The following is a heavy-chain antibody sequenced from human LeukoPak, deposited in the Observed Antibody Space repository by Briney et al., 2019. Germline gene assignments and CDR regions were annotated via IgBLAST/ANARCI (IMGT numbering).Heavy chain of an antibody. CDR3: ARVSRRLAVDF. CDR2: IDWDDDK. Sequence: CGPALSNPPPPLTLTGSFTGLSLTTSGMGVTWIRQVPGLALEWLSRIDWDDDKYYISSLKTRLTIAKDTSKKQVVLTMTDIDPVDTATYFCARVSRRLAVDFWGQGTLVIVSA. CDR1: GLSLTTSGMG. J-gene: IGHJ4*02. V-gene: IGHV2-70*11.